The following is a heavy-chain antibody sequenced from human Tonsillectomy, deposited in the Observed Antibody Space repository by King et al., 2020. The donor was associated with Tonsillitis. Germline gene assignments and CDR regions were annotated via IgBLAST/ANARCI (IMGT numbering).Heavy chain of an antibody. Sequence: QLVQSGAEVRKPGASVKISCKASGFTFTSYYLHWVRQAPGQXPEYXGVIXPSSETTGTAQXFXGRLTLXWDTSTXTVYMELNSLGSDDTAVYYCTREXPPTGCFDXWGXXXXVTXSS. J-gene: IGHJ4*02. CDR3: TREXPPTGCFDX. CDR2: IXPSSETT. V-gene: IGHV1-46*01. D-gene: IGHD1-1*01. CDR1: GFTFTSYY.